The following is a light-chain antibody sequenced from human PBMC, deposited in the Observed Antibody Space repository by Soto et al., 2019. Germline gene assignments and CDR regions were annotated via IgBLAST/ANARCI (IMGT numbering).Light chain of an antibody. Sequence: DIQMTQSPSSVSASVGDRVTITCRASQYISNWLAWYQQKPGKAPKLLIYAASSLVNGVHSRFSGSGSGTNFTLTISSLQPKDLATYYCQHANSFPFGGGTKVEI. CDR2: AAS. J-gene: IGKJ4*01. CDR3: QHANSFP. CDR1: QYISNW. V-gene: IGKV1-12*01.